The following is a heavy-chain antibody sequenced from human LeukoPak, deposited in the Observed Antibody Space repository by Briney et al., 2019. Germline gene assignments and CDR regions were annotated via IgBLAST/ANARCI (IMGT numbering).Heavy chain of an antibody. V-gene: IGHV3-74*01. J-gene: IGHJ4*02. Sequence: GGSLRLSCAASGFTLSYYWMHWVRQAPGKGLVWVSRINSDESSTSYADSVKDRFTISRDNSKNTLYLQMNSLRAEDTAVYYCARDSQAAGTSLDYWGQGTLVTVSS. CDR1: GFTLSYYW. CDR3: ARDSQAAGTSLDY. D-gene: IGHD6-13*01. CDR2: INSDESST.